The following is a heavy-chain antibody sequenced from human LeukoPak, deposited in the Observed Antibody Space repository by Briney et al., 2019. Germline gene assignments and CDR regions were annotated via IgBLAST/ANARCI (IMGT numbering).Heavy chain of an antibody. J-gene: IGHJ4*02. Sequence: GGSLRLSCAASGFTFSSYAMSWVRQAPGKGLEWVSAISGSGGSTYYADSVKGRFTISRDNSKNTLYLQMNSLRAEDRAVYYCAKLYCSSTSCYQADYWGQGTLVTVSS. D-gene: IGHD2-2*01. CDR2: ISGSGGST. V-gene: IGHV3-23*01. CDR3: AKLYCSSTSCYQADY. CDR1: GFTFSSYA.